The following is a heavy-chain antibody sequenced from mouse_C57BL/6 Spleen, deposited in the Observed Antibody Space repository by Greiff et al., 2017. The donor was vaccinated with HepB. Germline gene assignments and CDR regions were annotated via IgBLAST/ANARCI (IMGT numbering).Heavy chain of an antibody. CDR2: ISYDGSN. D-gene: IGHD1-1*02. J-gene: IGHJ3*01. CDR3: ARKGTYGQFAY. CDR1: GYSITSGYY. Sequence: EVKLEESGPGLVKPSQSLSLTCSVSGYSITSGYYWNWIRQFPGNKLEWMGYISYDGSNNYNPSLKNRISITRDTSKNQFFLKLNSVTTEDTATYYCARKGTYGQFAYWGQGTLVTVSA. V-gene: IGHV3-6*01.